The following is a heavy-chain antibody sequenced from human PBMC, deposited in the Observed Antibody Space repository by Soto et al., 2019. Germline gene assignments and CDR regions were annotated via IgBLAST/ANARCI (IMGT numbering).Heavy chain of an antibody. V-gene: IGHV1-18*01. Sequence: QVQLVQSGAEVKKPGASVTVSCKTSGYTFSNYGINWVRQAPGQGLEWMGWISSYNGNTNYAQTVKGRVTMTTDTSTGTVYMELRSLKSDDTAIYYCSRFIMVGGWFDPNYYHGMDVWGQGTTVTVSS. D-gene: IGHD6-19*01. CDR2: ISSYNGNT. J-gene: IGHJ6*02. CDR1: GYTFSNYG. CDR3: SRFIMVGGWFDPNYYHGMDV.